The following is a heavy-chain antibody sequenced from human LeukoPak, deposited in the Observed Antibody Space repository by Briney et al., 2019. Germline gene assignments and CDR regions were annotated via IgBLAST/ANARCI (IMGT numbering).Heavy chain of an antibody. V-gene: IGHV5-51*01. Sequence: GESLKISSKASGYRFTNYWIGWVRQMPGKGLEWMGIIYPDDSDARHSPSFQDQVTISADKSISTAYLQWSSLKASDTAMYFCARPDSSSWHFDYWGQGTLVTVSS. J-gene: IGHJ4*02. CDR1: GYRFTNYW. CDR3: ARPDSSSWHFDY. CDR2: IYPDDSDA. D-gene: IGHD6-13*01.